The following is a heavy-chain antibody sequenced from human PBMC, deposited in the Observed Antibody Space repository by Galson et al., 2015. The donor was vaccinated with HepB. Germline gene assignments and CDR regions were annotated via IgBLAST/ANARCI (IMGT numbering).Heavy chain of an antibody. J-gene: IGHJ6*03. CDR1: GFIVSKKY. CDR3: ARDHLVIASPGSSFSYYMDV. V-gene: IGHV3-53*01. Sequence: SLRLSCAVSGFIVSKKYMSWVRQAPGKGLEWVSSLFSDGSAHYTTSVKGRFTISRDKSNNTVFLQLSSLRAEDSAVYYCARDHLVIASPGSSFSYYMDVWGKGTTVTVS. D-gene: IGHD6-13*01. CDR2: LFSDGSA.